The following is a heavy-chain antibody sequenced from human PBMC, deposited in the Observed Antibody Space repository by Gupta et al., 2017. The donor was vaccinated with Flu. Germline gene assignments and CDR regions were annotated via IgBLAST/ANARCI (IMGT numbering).Heavy chain of an antibody. CDR3: ARHYYDSSGYQIDY. CDR2: IYYSGST. CDR1: GGSISSSSYY. Sequence: QLQLQESGPGLVKPSETLSLTCTVSGGSISSSSYYWGWIRQPPGKGLEWIGSIYYSGSTYYNPSLKSRVTISVDTSKNQFSLKLSSVTAADTAVYYCARHYYDSSGYQIDYWGQGTLVPVSS. J-gene: IGHJ4*02. D-gene: IGHD3-22*01. V-gene: IGHV4-39*01.